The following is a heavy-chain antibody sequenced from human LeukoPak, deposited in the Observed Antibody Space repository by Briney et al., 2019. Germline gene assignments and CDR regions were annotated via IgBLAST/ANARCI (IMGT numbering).Heavy chain of an antibody. J-gene: IGHJ4*02. CDR3: ARGHIVGATAGPTYFDY. CDR1: GGSISSYY. D-gene: IGHD1-26*01. CDR2: IYYIGST. Sequence: PSETLSLTCTVSGGSISSYYWSWIRQPPGKELEYIGYIYYIGSTNYNPSLKSRVTISVDTSKNQFSLKLSSVTAADTAVYYCARGHIVGATAGPTYFDYWGQGTLVTVSS. V-gene: IGHV4-59*01.